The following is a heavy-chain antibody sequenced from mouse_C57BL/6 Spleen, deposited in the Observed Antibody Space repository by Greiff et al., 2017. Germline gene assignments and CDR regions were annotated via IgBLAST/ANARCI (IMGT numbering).Heavy chain of an antibody. V-gene: IGHV5-17*01. CDR1: GFNFSDYG. D-gene: IGHD1-1*01. Sequence: VKLMESGGGLVKPGGSLKLSCAASGFNFSDYGMHWVRQAPEKGLEWVAYISSGSSTIYYADTVKGRFTISRDNAKNTLFLQMTTLRSEDTAMYYCARGSSYWYFDVWGTGTTVTVAS. J-gene: IGHJ1*03. CDR2: ISSGSSTI. CDR3: ARGSSYWYFDV.